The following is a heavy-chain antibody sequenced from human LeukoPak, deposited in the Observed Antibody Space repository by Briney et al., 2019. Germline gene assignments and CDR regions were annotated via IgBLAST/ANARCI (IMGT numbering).Heavy chain of an antibody. CDR2: INKDATAK. V-gene: IGHV3-7*03. Sequence: GGSLRLSCAASGFAFSSSWMSWVRQAPGKGLEWVANINKDATAKYYVDSVKGRFTISRDNAKNSLYLQMNGLRAEDTAVYYCARGSISGCSSTSCYKLWSYYYYGMDVWGQGTTVTVSS. D-gene: IGHD2-2*02. J-gene: IGHJ6*02. CDR3: ARGSISGCSSTSCYKLWSYYYYGMDV. CDR1: GFAFSSSW.